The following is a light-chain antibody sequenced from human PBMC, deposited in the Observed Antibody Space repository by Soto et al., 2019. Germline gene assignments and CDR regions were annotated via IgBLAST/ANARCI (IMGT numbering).Light chain of an antibody. V-gene: IGLV2-14*01. J-gene: IGLJ1*01. CDR3: ISYTGSSTSYV. Sequence: QSFLTQPASVSGSPGRSITIACSGTRSDIGSYNYVAWYQQFPGKTPKILIYGVSNRPSGVSSRFSGSKSGNTASLTISVLQAEDEADYYCISYTGSSTSYVFGSGTKVTVL. CDR2: GVS. CDR1: RSDIGSYNY.